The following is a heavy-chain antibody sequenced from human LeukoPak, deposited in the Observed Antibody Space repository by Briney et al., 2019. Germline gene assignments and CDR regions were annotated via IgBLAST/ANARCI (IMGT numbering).Heavy chain of an antibody. CDR3: ARAPSYRRYSYHS. J-gene: IGHJ4*02. CDR2: LVYDGSA. V-gene: IGHV4-39*01. Sequence: SETLCLTCTVSGASITSESSYWGWIHQPPGKGFQWIGGLVYDGSAHYNPSLQSHVSISADTSNNQFSLKLASVTASDTGVYFCARAPSYRRYSYHSWGQGTLVTVSS. CDR1: GASITSESSY. D-gene: IGHD3-16*02.